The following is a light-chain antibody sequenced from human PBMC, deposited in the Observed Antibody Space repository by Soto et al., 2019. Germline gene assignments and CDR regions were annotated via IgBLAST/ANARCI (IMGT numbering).Light chain of an antibody. CDR1: QSIDTS. Sequence: DIQMTQSPSSLSASVGDRVTITCRASQSIDTSLNWYQQRPGKAPNLLIYAASTLQTGVPSRFSGGGSGTHFTLTISSLQPEDFATYYGQQSYISSCTFGPGTKVDIK. J-gene: IGKJ3*01. V-gene: IGKV1-39*01. CDR3: QQSYISSCT. CDR2: AAS.